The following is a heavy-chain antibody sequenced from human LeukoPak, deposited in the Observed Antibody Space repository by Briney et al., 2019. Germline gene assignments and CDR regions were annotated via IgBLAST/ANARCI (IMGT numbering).Heavy chain of an antibody. D-gene: IGHD5-12*01. Sequence: SQTPSLTCTVSGGSISCGGYYWSWIRQHPGKGLEWIGYIYYSGSTYYNPSLKSRVTISVDTSKNQFSLKLSSVTAPDTAVYYCAASPRGYDLIDYWGQGTLVTVSS. CDR3: AASPRGYDLIDY. CDR1: GGSISCGGYY. V-gene: IGHV4-31*03. CDR2: IYYSGST. J-gene: IGHJ4*02.